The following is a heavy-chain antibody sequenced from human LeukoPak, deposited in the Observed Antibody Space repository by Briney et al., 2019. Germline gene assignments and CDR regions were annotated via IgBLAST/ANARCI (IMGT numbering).Heavy chain of an antibody. Sequence: PGGSLRLSCAASGFTFDDYAMNWVRQAPGKGLEWVSGISWNSGSIGYADSVKGRFTISRDNAENTVYLRMHSLRAEDTAIYYCATIQKQMALYYWGQGTLVSVSS. D-gene: IGHD5-24*01. J-gene: IGHJ4*02. CDR3: ATIQKQMALYY. V-gene: IGHV3-9*01. CDR2: ISWNSGSI. CDR1: GFTFDDYA.